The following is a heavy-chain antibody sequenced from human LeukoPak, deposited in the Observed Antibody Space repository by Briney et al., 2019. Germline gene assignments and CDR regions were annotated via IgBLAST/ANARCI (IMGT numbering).Heavy chain of an antibody. D-gene: IGHD1-26*01. J-gene: IGHJ4*02. Sequence: SETLSLTCTVSGGSVSRGGYYWNWIRQHPGKGLEWIGFTSYSEGTYYNPSLMSRITISVDISQNQFSLKMRDVTAADTAVYFCATADWESFYFDSWGQGALVPVSS. CDR2: TSYSEGT. CDR3: ATADWESFYFDS. CDR1: GGSVSRGGYY. V-gene: IGHV4-31*03.